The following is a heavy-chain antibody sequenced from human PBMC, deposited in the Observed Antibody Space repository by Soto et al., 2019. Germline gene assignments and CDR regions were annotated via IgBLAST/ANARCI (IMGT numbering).Heavy chain of an antibody. Sequence: EVQLVESGGGLVQPGGSLRLSCVASEFTFNTYWMNWVCQAPGRGLEWVANIKDDGSEKNYVESVKGRFTISRDNAKNSLYLQMNSLRGEDTAVYFCARDWGTPGRGSAVGYYYHYGMDVWGQGTTVTVSS. D-gene: IGHD6-19*01. CDR2: IKDDGSEK. V-gene: IGHV3-7*05. J-gene: IGHJ6*02. CDR3: ARDWGTPGRGSAVGYYYHYGMDV. CDR1: EFTFNTYW.